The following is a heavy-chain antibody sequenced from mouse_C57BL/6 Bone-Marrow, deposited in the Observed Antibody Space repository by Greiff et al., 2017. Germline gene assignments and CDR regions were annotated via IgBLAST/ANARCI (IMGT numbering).Heavy chain of an antibody. CDR3: ARQVWTGTFAY. D-gene: IGHD1-3*01. CDR2: ISDGGSYT. Sequence: EVKLVESGGGLVKPGGSLKLSCAASGFTFSSYAMSWVRQTPEKRLEWVATISDGGSYTYYPDNVKGRFTISRDNAKNNLYLQMSHLKSEDTAMYYCARQVWTGTFAYWGQGTLVTGAA. CDR1: GFTFSSYA. J-gene: IGHJ3*01. V-gene: IGHV5-4*03.